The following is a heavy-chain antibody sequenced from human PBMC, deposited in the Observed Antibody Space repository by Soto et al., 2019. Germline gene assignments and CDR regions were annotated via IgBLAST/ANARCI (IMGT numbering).Heavy chain of an antibody. D-gene: IGHD4-17*01. J-gene: IGHJ4*02. CDR2: IKSKTDCGTT. CDR3: TTDYFYGVYPPDDYNNPQQYFDY. Sequence: GGSLRLSCAASGFTFSNAWMSWVRQAPGKGLEWVGRIKSKTDCGTTDYAAPVKGRFTISRDDSKNTLYLQMNSLNTEDTAVYYCTTDYFYGVYPPDDYNNPQQYFDYWGQGTLVTVPS. V-gene: IGHV3-15*01. CDR1: GFTFSNAW.